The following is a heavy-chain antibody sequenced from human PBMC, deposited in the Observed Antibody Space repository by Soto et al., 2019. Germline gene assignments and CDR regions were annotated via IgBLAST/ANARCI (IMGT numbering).Heavy chain of an antibody. CDR3: ARSVRSGSFPYYYYDMDV. Sequence: PEGSLRLSCAASGFTSSNYGMHWVRQAPGKGLVWVSHIKSDGSSTNYADSVKGRFTISRDNAKNTLDLQMHGLRAEDMAVYYCARSVRSGSFPYYYYDMDVWGQGTTVTVSS. CDR2: IKSDGSST. D-gene: IGHD3-10*01. V-gene: IGHV3-74*01. J-gene: IGHJ6*02. CDR1: GFTSSNYG.